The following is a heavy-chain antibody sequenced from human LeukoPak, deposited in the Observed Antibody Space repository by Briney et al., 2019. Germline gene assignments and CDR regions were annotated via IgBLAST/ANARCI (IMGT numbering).Heavy chain of an antibody. CDR2: ISGNGGST. Sequence: PGGSLRLSCAASGFTFSNYAMSWVRQAPGKGLEWVSSISGNGGSTYFADSVKGRFTISRDNSKNTLSLQMNSLRAEDTAVYYCAKHNSAFLSSFDYWGQGTLVTVSS. J-gene: IGHJ4*02. D-gene: IGHD6-25*01. CDR1: GFTFSNYA. CDR3: AKHNSAFLSSFDY. V-gene: IGHV3-23*01.